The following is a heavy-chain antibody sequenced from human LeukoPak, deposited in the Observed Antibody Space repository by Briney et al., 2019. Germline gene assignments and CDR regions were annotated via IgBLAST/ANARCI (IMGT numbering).Heavy chain of an antibody. J-gene: IGHJ4*02. CDR3: ARGDPIYDFWSGGDY. Sequence: GGSLRLSCAASGFTFSSYSMNWVRQAPGKGLEWVSSISSSSSYIYYADSVKGRFTISRDNAKNSLYLQMNSLRAEDTAVYYCARGDPIYDFWSGGDYWGQGSLVTVSS. CDR1: GFTFSSYS. V-gene: IGHV3-21*01. D-gene: IGHD3-3*01. CDR2: ISSSSSYI.